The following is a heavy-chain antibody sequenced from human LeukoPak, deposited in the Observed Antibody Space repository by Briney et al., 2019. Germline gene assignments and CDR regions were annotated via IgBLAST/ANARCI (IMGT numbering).Heavy chain of an antibody. D-gene: IGHD3-10*01. CDR3: ASGARGVQDY. J-gene: IGHJ4*02. V-gene: IGHV4-34*01. CDR2: INHSGYT. CDR1: GESFSGYF. Sequence: SETLSLTCAVYGESFSGYFWSWIRQPPGKGLEWIGEINHSGYTNYNPSLKSRVTISVDTSKNQFSLKLSSVTAADTAVYYCASGARGVQDYWGQGTLVTVSS.